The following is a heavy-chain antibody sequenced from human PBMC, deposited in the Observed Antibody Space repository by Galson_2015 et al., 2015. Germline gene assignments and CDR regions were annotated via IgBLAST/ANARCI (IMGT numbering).Heavy chain of an antibody. CDR3: ARDKAVAGIHYYYYGMDV. J-gene: IGHJ6*02. CDR1: GFTFSSYW. D-gene: IGHD6-19*01. Sequence: SLRLSCAASGFTFSSYWMSWVRQAPGKGLEWVANIKQDGSEKYYVDSVKGRFTISRDNAKNSLYLQMNSLRAEDTAVYYCARDKAVAGIHYYYYGMDVWGQGTTVTVSS. CDR2: IKQDGSEK. V-gene: IGHV3-7*01.